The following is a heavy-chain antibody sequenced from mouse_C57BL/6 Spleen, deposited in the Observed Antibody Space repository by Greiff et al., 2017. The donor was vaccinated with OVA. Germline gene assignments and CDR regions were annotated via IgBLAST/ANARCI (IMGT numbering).Heavy chain of an antibody. Sequence: QVQLQQPGAELVKPGASVKLSCKASGYTFTSYRMHWVKQRPGRGLEWIGRIDPNSGGTKYNEKFKSKATLTVDKPSSTAYMQLSSLTSEDSAVYYCARGTITTVVDWYFDVWGTGTTVTVSS. CDR1: GYTFTSYR. CDR2: IDPNSGGT. V-gene: IGHV1-72*01. J-gene: IGHJ1*03. D-gene: IGHD1-1*01. CDR3: ARGTITTVVDWYFDV.